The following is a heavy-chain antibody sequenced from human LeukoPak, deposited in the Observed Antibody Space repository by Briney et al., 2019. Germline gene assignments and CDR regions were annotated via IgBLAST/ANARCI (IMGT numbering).Heavy chain of an antibody. CDR1: GFSFSSYE. CDR3: ARGYGKFDY. Sequence: GSLRLSCTASGFSFSSYEMSWVRQAPGKGLEWASYISSSGSTIYYADSVKGRFTISRDNTKQSLYLQMNSLRAEDTAVYYCARGYGKFDYWGQGTLVTVSS. V-gene: IGHV3-48*03. CDR2: ISSSGSTI. J-gene: IGHJ4*02. D-gene: IGHD4-17*01.